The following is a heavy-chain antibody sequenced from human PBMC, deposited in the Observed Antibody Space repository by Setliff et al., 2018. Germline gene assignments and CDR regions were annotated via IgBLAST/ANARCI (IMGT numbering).Heavy chain of an antibody. CDR3: ARGGPTLTISRVLVVSSFDP. J-gene: IGHJ5*02. CDR1: GGSISSGYYY. V-gene: IGHV4-61*09. Sequence: PSETLSLTCTVSGGSISSGYYYWTWIRQSAGKGPEWIGHFYTSGNTNYNPPLKSRVTISVDTSKNQFSLKLSSVTAADTATYYCARGGPTLTISRVLVVSSFDPWGQGSRVTV. D-gene: IGHD3-3*01. CDR2: FYTSGNT.